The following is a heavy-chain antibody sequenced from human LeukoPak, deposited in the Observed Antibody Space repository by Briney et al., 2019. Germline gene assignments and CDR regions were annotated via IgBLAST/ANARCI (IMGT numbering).Heavy chain of an antibody. CDR2: IRSKANSYAT. CDR1: GFTFSGSV. V-gene: IGHV3-73*01. J-gene: IGHJ4*02. D-gene: IGHD2-15*01. Sequence: PGGSLRLSCAASGFTFSGSVMHWVRQASGKGLEWVGRIRSKANSYATGHVASVKGRFTISRDDSRNTAYLQMNSLKIEDTAVYYCSVNYCRGGSCYMFWGQGTLVTVSS. CDR3: SVNYCRGGSCYMF.